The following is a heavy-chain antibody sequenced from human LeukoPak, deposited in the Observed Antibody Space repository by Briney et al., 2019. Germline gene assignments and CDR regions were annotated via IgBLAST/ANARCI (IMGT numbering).Heavy chain of an antibody. D-gene: IGHD6-19*01. J-gene: IGHJ4*02. Sequence: SGTLSLTCAVSGGSISSSNWWSWVRQPPGKGLEWIGEIYHSGSTNYNPSLKSRVTISVDKSKNQFSLKLSSVTAADTAVYYCARYHARGSARPSSGWYYFDYWGQGTLVTVSS. CDR3: ARYHARGSARPSSGWYYFDY. CDR1: GGSISSSNW. V-gene: IGHV4-4*02. CDR2: IYHSGST.